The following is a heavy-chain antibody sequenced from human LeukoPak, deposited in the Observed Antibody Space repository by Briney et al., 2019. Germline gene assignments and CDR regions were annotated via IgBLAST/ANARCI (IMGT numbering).Heavy chain of an antibody. Sequence: SETLSLTCTVSGGSISSYYWSWIRQPPGKGLEWIGYIYTSGSTNYNPSLKSRVTISVDTSKNQFSLKLSSVTAADTAVYYCARLRADSSSFSIPTLGTFNWFDPWGQGTLVTVSS. J-gene: IGHJ5*02. CDR3: ARLRADSSSFSIPTLGTFNWFDP. D-gene: IGHD6-6*01. CDR2: IYTSGST. V-gene: IGHV4-4*09. CDR1: GGSISSYY.